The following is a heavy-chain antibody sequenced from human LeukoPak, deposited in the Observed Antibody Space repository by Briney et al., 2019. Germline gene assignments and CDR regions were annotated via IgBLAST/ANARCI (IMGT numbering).Heavy chain of an antibody. Sequence: GRSLRLSCAASGFTFSGSAMHWVRQASGKGLEWVGRIRSKANSYATAYAASVKGRFTISRDDSKNTAYLQMNSLKTEDTAVYYCTNSRLLLNYYYYGMDVWGQGTTVTVSS. CDR3: TNSRLLLNYYYYGMDV. D-gene: IGHD2-15*01. CDR1: GFTFSGSA. V-gene: IGHV3-73*01. J-gene: IGHJ6*02. CDR2: IRSKANSYAT.